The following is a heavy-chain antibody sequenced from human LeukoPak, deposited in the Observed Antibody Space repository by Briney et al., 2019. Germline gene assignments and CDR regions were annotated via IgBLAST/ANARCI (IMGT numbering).Heavy chain of an antibody. D-gene: IGHD7-27*01. CDR1: RDSVSLNSTA. J-gene: IGHJ4*02. CDR3: AGGTGVFDY. Sequence: SQTLSLTCAISRDSVSLNSTAWRCASHSRSRGLEWLGRTYYRSKWYNDYAVSVESRITINPDTSKNQFSLQPNSVTPEDTAVYYCAGGTGVFDYWGQGTLVTVSS. CDR2: TYYRSKWYN. V-gene: IGHV6-1*01.